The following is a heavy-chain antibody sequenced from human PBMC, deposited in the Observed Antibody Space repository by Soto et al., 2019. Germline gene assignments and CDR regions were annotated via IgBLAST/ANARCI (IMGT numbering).Heavy chain of an antibody. CDR3: ARSWSGSTSGRVDV. J-gene: IGHJ6*02. D-gene: IGHD3-3*01. CDR2: INWDGYSI. V-gene: IGHV3-9*01. CDR1: GFKFDDHV. Sequence: GGSLRLSCVASGFKFDDHVMHWVRQVPGKGLEWVGHINWDGYSIGYGDSVRGRFTISRDNAKNTLYLQMNSLRPEDTALYYCARSWSGSTSGRVDVWGRGTTVTVSS.